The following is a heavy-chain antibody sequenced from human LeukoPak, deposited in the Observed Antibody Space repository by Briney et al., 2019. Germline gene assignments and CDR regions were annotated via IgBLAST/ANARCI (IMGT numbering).Heavy chain of an antibody. CDR2: IYPGDSDP. CDR1: GYSFTSYW. CDR3: ARLPYYYGSGSYFGWYYYYYMDV. Sequence: GESLKISCKGSGYSFTSYWIGWVRQMPGKGLEWMGIIYPGDSDPRYSPSFQGQVTISADKSISTAYLQWSSLKASDTAMYYCARLPYYYGSGSYFGWYYYYYMDVWGKGTTVTISS. V-gene: IGHV5-51*01. J-gene: IGHJ6*03. D-gene: IGHD3-10*01.